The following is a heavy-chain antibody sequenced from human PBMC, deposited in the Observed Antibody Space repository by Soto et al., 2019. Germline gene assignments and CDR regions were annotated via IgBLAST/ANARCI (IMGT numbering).Heavy chain of an antibody. CDR1: GGSISSSNW. CDR3: ARHMKQLVRPFDY. D-gene: IGHD6-6*01. V-gene: IGHV4-4*02. Sequence: SETLSLTCAVSGGSISSSNWWSWVRQPPGKGLEWIGEIYHSGSTNYNPSLKSRVTISVDTSKNQFSLKLSSVTAADTAVYYCARHMKQLVRPFDYWGQGTLVTVSS. J-gene: IGHJ4*02. CDR2: IYHSGST.